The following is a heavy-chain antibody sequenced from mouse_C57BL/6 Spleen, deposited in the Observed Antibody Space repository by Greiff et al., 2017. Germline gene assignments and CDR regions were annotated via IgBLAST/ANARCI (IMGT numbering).Heavy chain of an antibody. D-gene: IGHD1-1*01. CDR2: ISSGSSTF. CDR1: GFTFSDYG. J-gene: IGHJ4*01. Sequence: EVQLQESGGGLVKPGGSLKLSCAASGFTFSDYGMHWVRQAPGKGLEWVAYISSGSSTFYYADTVKGRFTLSRDNANNTLFLQMTSLRSEDTAMYYCARITTVVAPHAMDYWGQGTSVTVSS. V-gene: IGHV5-17*01. CDR3: ARITTVVAPHAMDY.